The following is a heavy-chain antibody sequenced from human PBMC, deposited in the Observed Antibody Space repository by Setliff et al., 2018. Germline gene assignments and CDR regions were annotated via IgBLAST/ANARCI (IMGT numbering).Heavy chain of an antibody. V-gene: IGHV3-48*01. J-gene: IGHJ6*03. CDR3: ARLALTGYDSSGYYYALDYYYYMDV. D-gene: IGHD3-22*01. CDR1: GLTFTYYS. Sequence: GESLRLSCEASGLTFTYYSMSWVRQAPGKGLEWISYISSGSNSIYYADSVKGRFTISRDNANHSLYLQMNSLRAEDTAVYYCARLALTGYDSSGYYYALDYYYYMDVWGKGTTVTVSS. CDR2: ISSGSNSI.